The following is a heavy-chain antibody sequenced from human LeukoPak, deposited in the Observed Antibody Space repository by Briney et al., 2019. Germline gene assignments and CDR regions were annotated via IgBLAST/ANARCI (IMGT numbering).Heavy chain of an antibody. Sequence: ASVTVSFKASGYTFTGYYMHWVRQATGQGLEWMGWMNPNSGNTGYAQKFQGRVTMTRNTSISIAYMELSSLRSDDTAVYYCARGPPNWGYDYWGPGTLVTVSP. CDR2: MNPNSGNT. D-gene: IGHD7-27*01. J-gene: IGHJ4*02. V-gene: IGHV1-8*02. CDR3: ARGPPNWGYDY. CDR1: GYTFTGYY.